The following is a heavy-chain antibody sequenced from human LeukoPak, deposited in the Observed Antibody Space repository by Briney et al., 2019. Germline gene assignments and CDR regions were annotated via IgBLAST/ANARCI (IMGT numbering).Heavy chain of an antibody. CDR1: EFTFSDYD. J-gene: IGHJ2*01. V-gene: IGHV3-13*04. D-gene: IGHD3-10*01. CDR2: IGTAGDT. CDR3: ARAQSRRVGHFDL. Sequence: GGSLRLSCAAFEFTFSDYDMHWVRQITGKGLEWVSGIGTAGDTYYSGTVKGRFTISRENAKNLLYLHMNSLGAGDTAVYYCARAQSRRVGHFDLWGRGALVTVSS.